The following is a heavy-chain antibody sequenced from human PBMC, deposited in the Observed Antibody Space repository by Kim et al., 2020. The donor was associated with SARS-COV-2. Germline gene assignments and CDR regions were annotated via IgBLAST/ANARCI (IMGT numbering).Heavy chain of an antibody. J-gene: IGHJ6*02. Sequence: GVSLRLSCAASGFTFSNYGMHWVRQAPGKGLEWVAIIWYDGSNKYYADSVKGRFTISRDNSKNTLYLQMNSLRAEDTAVYYCARVSHVYGDYWANYDGMAVWGQGTTVTVSS. D-gene: IGHD4-17*01. CDR1: GFTFSNYG. CDR3: ARVSHVYGDYWANYDGMAV. CDR2: IWYDGSNK. V-gene: IGHV3-33*08.